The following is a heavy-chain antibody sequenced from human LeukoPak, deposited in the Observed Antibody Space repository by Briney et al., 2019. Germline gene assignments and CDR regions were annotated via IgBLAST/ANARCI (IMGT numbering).Heavy chain of an antibody. V-gene: IGHV1-46*01. CDR3: ARDRSPVVTEGFPGANNWFDP. CDR1: GYTFTSYY. J-gene: IGHJ5*02. Sequence: ASVKVSCKASGYTFTSYYMHWVRQAPGQGLEWMGIINPSGGSTSYAQKFQGRDTMTRDTSTSTVYMELSSLRSEDTAVYYCARDRSPVVTEGFPGANNWFDPWGQGTLVTVSS. CDR2: INPSGGST. D-gene: IGHD2-21*02.